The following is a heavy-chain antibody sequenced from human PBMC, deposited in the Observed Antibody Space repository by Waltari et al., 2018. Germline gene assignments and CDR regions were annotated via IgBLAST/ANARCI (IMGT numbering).Heavy chain of an antibody. CDR3: ARVDDLSPFYCSSTSCYTPWGMDV. J-gene: IGHJ6*02. Sequence: QVQLVQSGAEVKKPGSSVKVSCKASGGTFSSYAISWVRQAPGQGLEWMGGIIPIFGTANYAQKFQGRVTITADESTSTAYMELSSLRSEDTAVYYCARVDDLSPFYCSSTSCYTPWGMDVWGQGTTVTVSS. D-gene: IGHD2-2*02. CDR2: IIPIFGTA. CDR1: GGTFSSYA. V-gene: IGHV1-69*01.